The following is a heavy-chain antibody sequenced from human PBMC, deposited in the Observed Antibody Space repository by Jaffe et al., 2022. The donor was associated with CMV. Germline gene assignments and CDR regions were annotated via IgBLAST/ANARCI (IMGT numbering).Heavy chain of an antibody. CDR3: ARDLGDSHSPKGTNFDY. CDR2: ISSSSSYI. J-gene: IGHJ4*02. Sequence: EVQLVESGGGLVKPGGSLRLSCAASGFTFSSYSMNWVRQAPGKGLEWVSSISSSSSYIYYADSVKGRFTISRDNAKNSLYLQMNSLRAEDTAVYYCARDLGDSHSPKGTNFDYWGQGTLVTVSS. CDR1: GFTFSSYS. V-gene: IGHV3-21*01. D-gene: IGHD3-16*01.